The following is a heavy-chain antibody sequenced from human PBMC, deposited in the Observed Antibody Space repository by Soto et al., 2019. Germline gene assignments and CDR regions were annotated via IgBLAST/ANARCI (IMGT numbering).Heavy chain of an antibody. CDR3: ARAGKYYYGSGSPYYFGMDV. D-gene: IGHD3-10*01. J-gene: IGHJ6*02. Sequence: QVQLVQSGAEVKKPGASVKVSCKASGYTFTSYGVSWVRQAPGQGLEWMGWISGYNGNTNYAQKLQGRVTMTTDTSPSTVYMELRSLRSDDTAVYYCARAGKYYYGSGSPYYFGMDVWGQGITVTVSS. V-gene: IGHV1-18*04. CDR2: ISGYNGNT. CDR1: GYTFTSYG.